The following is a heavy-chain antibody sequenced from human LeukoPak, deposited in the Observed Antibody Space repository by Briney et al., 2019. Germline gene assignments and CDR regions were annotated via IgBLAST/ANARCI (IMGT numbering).Heavy chain of an antibody. CDR1: GFTFSDYY. Sequence: GGSLRLSCAASGFTFSDYYMSWIRQAPGKGLEWVSVIYSGGSTYYADSVKGRFTISRDNSKNTLYLQMNSLRAEDTAVYYCARDMGYYYDSSGSIFDYWGQGTLVTVSS. D-gene: IGHD3-22*01. V-gene: IGHV3-66*01. CDR3: ARDMGYYYDSSGSIFDY. CDR2: IYSGGST. J-gene: IGHJ4*02.